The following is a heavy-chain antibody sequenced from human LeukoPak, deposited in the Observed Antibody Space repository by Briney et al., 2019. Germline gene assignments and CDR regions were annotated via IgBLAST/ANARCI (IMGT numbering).Heavy chain of an antibody. Sequence: PGGSLRLSCAASGFTVSSNYVSWVRQAPGKGLEWVSVIYSGGSTYYADSVKGRFTISRDNSKNTLYLQMNSLRAEDTAVYYCARSSSGSYHFDYWGQGTLVTVSS. CDR1: GFTVSSNY. D-gene: IGHD1-26*01. J-gene: IGHJ4*02. CDR3: ARSSSGSYHFDY. V-gene: IGHV3-66*01. CDR2: IYSGGST.